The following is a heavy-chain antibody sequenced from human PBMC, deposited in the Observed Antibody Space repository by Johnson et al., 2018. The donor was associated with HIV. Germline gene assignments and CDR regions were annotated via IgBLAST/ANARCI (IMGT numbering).Heavy chain of an antibody. J-gene: IGHJ3*02. CDR3: AREGPSERAGFDI. CDR1: GFTFNTYW. V-gene: IGHV3-74*01. Sequence: VQLVESGGGLVQPGGSLRLSCAVSGFTFNTYWMHWVRQAPGKGLVWVARINSDGGRTSYVDSVKGRFTISRDNAKNTLSLQMNSLRADDTAVYYCAREGPSERAGFDIWGQGTMVTVSS. CDR2: INSDGGRT.